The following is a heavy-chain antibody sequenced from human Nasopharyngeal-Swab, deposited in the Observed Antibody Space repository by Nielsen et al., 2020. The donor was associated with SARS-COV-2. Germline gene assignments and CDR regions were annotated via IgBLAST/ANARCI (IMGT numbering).Heavy chain of an antibody. Sequence: VRQAPGKGLEWVAVISYDGSNKYYADSVKGRFTISRDNSKSTLYLQMNSLRAEDTAVYYCAKDQSINWFDPWGQGTLVTSPQ. D-gene: IGHD2-21*01. CDR3: AKDQSINWFDP. V-gene: IGHV3-30*18. CDR2: ISYDGSNK. J-gene: IGHJ5*02.